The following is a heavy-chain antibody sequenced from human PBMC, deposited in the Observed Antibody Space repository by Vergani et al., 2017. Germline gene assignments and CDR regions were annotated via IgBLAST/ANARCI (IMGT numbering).Heavy chain of an antibody. CDR3: AKGSQLYXNVWSGYSDYCMDV. V-gene: IGHV3-23*04. D-gene: IGHD3-3*01. J-gene: IGHJ6*03. CDR1: GFTFSSYA. Sequence: EVQLVESGGGLVQPGGSLRLSCAASGFTFSSYAMSWVRQAPGKGLEWVSAISGSGGSTYYADSVKGRFTISRDNSKNTLYLQMNSLRAEDTAVYYCAKGSQLYXNVWSGYSDYCMDVWGKGTTVTVSS. CDR2: ISGSGGST.